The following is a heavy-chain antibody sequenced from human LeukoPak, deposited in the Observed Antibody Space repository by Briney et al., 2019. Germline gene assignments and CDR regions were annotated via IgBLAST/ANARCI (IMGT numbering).Heavy chain of an antibody. D-gene: IGHD2-15*01. CDR1: GYSISSGYY. V-gene: IGHV4-38-2*02. J-gene: IGHJ5*02. CDR2: IYHSGST. CDR3: ARKEEYCSGGSCYLGWFDP. Sequence: PSETLSLTCTVSGYSISSGYYWGWIRQPPGKGLEWIGSIYHSGSTYYNPSLKSRVTISVDTSKNQFSLKLSSVTAADTAVYYCARKEEYCSGGSCYLGWFDPWGPGTLVAVSS.